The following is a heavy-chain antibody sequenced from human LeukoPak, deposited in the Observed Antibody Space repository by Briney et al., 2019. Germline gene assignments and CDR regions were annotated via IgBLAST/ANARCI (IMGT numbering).Heavy chain of an antibody. V-gene: IGHV4-39*01. CDR2: IYYSGST. CDR1: GGSISSSSYY. D-gene: IGHD2-8*01. CDR3: ARRLTEYCTNGVCYWFDY. Sequence: SETLSLTCTVSGGSISSSSYYWGWIRQPQGKGLEWIGSIYYSGSTYYNPSLKSRVTISVDTSKNQFSLKLSSVTAADTAVYYCARRLTEYCTNGVCYWFDYWGQGTLVTVSS. J-gene: IGHJ4*02.